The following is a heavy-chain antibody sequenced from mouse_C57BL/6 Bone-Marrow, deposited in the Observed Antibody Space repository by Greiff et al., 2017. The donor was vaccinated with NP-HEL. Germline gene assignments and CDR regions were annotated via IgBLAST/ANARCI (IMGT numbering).Heavy chain of an antibody. Sequence: QVHVKQSGAELARPGASVKLSCKASGYTFTSYGISWVKQRTGQGLEWIGEIYPRSGNTYYNEKFKGKATLTADKSSSTAYMELRSLTSEDSAVYFCARMGGLLFDYWGQGTTLTVSS. CDR2: IYPRSGNT. V-gene: IGHV1-81*01. CDR3: ARMGGLLFDY. CDR1: GYTFTSYG. D-gene: IGHD2-3*01. J-gene: IGHJ2*01.